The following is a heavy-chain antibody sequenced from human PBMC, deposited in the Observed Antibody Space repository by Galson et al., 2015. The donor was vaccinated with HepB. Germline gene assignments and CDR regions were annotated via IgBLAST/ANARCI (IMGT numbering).Heavy chain of an antibody. D-gene: IGHD3-22*01. Sequence: SVKVSCKASGYTFTRFGISWVRQAPGQGLEWMGWISPNNGNTNYARKLQGRVTMTTDTSTSTAYMELRSLRSDDTAVYYCARPYYYDSSGPAGGAFDIWGQGTMVTVSS. CDR2: ISPNNGNT. CDR3: ARPYYYDSSGPAGGAFDI. V-gene: IGHV1-18*01. J-gene: IGHJ3*02. CDR1: GYTFTRFG.